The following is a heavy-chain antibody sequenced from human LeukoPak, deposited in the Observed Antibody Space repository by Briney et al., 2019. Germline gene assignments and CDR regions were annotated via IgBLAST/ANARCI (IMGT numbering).Heavy chain of an antibody. V-gene: IGHV1-8*03. J-gene: IGHJ5*02. Sequence: ASVKVSCKASGYTFTSYDINWVRQATGQGLEWMGWMNPNSGNTGYAQKFQGRVTVTRNTSISTAYMELSSLRSEDKAVYYCARGLIYCSSTSCYRYWFDPWGQGTLVTVSS. CDR1: GYTFTSYD. CDR3: ARGLIYCSSTSCYRYWFDP. CDR2: MNPNSGNT. D-gene: IGHD2-2*01.